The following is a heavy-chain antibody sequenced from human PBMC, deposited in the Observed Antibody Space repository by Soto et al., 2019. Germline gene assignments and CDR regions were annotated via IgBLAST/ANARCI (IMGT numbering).Heavy chain of an antibody. D-gene: IGHD5-18*01. V-gene: IGHV3-23*01. CDR1: GFTFSSYA. CDR2: ISGSGGST. J-gene: IGHJ3*02. Sequence: GGSLRLSCAASGFTFSSYAMSWVRQAPGKGLEWVSAISGSGGSTYYADSVKGRFTISRDNSKNTLYLQMNSLRAEDTAVYYCAKDFRRIQLWLGTGYPSDAFDIWGQGTMVTVSS. CDR3: AKDFRRIQLWLGTGYPSDAFDI.